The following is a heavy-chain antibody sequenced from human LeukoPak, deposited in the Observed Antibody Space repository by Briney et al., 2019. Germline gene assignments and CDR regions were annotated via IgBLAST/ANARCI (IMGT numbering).Heavy chain of an antibody. V-gene: IGHV1-69*04. D-gene: IGHD6-13*01. Sequence: ASVKVSCKASGGTFSSYAISWVRQAPGQGLEWMGRIIPILGIANYAQKFQGRVTITADKSTSTAYMELSSLRSEDTAVYYCERETAAGDFDYWGQGTLVTVSS. CDR2: IIPILGIA. CDR1: GGTFSSYA. CDR3: ERETAAGDFDY. J-gene: IGHJ4*02.